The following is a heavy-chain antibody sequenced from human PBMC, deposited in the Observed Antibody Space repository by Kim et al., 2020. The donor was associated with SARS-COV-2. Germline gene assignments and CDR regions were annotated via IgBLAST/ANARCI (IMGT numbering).Heavy chain of an antibody. V-gene: IGHV4-39*01. CDR3: ARLVLTTVITTYYYYYGMDV. Sequence: SRVTISVDTSKNQFSLKLSSVTAADTAVYYCARLVLTTVITTYYYYYGMDVWGQGTTVTVSS. J-gene: IGHJ6*02. D-gene: IGHD4-17*01.